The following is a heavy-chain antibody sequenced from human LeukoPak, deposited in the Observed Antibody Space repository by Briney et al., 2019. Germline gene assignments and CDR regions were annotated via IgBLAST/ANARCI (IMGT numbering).Heavy chain of an antibody. CDR1: GFSLSTSGVG. V-gene: IGHV2-5*02. CDR3: AHSRAYYDFWSGYYYCDY. CDR2: IYWDDDK. D-gene: IGHD3-3*01. Sequence: SGPTLVNPTQTLTLTCTFSGFSLSTSGVGVGWIRQPPGKALEWLALIYWDDDKRYSPSLKSRLTITKDTSKNQVVLTMTNMDPVDTATYYCAHSRAYYDFWSGYYYCDYWGQGTLVTVSS. J-gene: IGHJ4*02.